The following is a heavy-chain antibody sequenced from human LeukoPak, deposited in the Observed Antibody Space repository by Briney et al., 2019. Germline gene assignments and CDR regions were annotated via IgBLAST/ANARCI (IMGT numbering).Heavy chain of an antibody. V-gene: IGHV4-39*01. CDR1: GGSISSSSYY. J-gene: IGHJ4*02. D-gene: IGHD6-13*01. CDR2: IYYSGST. Sequence: PSETLSLTCTVSGGSISSSSYYWGWLRQPPGKGLEWFGSIYYSGSTYYNPSLKSRVTISVDTSKNQFSLKLSSVTAADTTVYSCARQRELAAAGTAFDYWGQGTLVTVSS. CDR3: ARQRELAAAGTAFDY.